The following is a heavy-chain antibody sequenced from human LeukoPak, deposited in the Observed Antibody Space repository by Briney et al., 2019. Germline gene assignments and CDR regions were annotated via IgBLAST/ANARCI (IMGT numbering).Heavy chain of an antibody. D-gene: IGHD4-17*01. CDR1: GFTFSTYW. CDR3: ARASTTVPNLLDH. V-gene: IGHV3-74*01. J-gene: IGHJ4*02. CDR2: IKGDGSST. Sequence: GGSLRLSCAASGFTFSTYWMHWVRHAPGKGLVWVARIKGDGSSTIYADSVKGRFTISRDNSKNTLYLQTSSLRAEDTAVDYCARASTTVPNLLDHWGRGTLVTVSS.